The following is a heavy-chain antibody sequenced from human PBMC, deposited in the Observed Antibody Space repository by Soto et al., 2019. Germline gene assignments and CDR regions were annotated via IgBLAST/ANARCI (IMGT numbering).Heavy chain of an antibody. Sequence: QIQLQQSGLGLVKPSQTLSLTCAISGDSVSSKTAAWNWIRQSPSRGLEWLVRTYYRSKWYNEYAISMKSRITINPDTSKNQFSLLLNAVTPEDTAVYYCATVSFDHFVHWFDPWGQGTLVTVSS. CDR3: ATVSFDHFVHWFDP. CDR2: TYYRSKWYN. CDR1: GDSVSSKTAA. D-gene: IGHD3-9*01. J-gene: IGHJ5*02. V-gene: IGHV6-1*01.